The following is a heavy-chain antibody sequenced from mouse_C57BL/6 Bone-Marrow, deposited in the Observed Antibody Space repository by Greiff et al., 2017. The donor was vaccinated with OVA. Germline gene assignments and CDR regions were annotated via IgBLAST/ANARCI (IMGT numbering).Heavy chain of an antibody. V-gene: IGHV1-72*01. CDR1: GYTFTSYW. CDR3: ARGGTTVVAGAMDY. Sequence: QVQLQQPGAELVKPGASVKLSCKASGYTFTSYWMHWVKQRPGRGLEWIGRIDPNSGGTKYNEKFKSKATLTVDKPSSTAYMQRSSLTSEYSAVYYCARGGTTVVAGAMDYWGKGTSVTVSS. J-gene: IGHJ4*01. CDR2: IDPNSGGT. D-gene: IGHD1-1*01.